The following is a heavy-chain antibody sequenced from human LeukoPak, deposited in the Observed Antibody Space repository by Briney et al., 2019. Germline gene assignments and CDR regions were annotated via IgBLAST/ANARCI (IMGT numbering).Heavy chain of an antibody. J-gene: IGHJ6*02. D-gene: IGHD6-13*01. V-gene: IGHV4-31*03. CDR1: GGSISSGGYY. CDR2: IYYSGST. Sequence: SETLSLTCTVSGGSISSGGYYWSWIRQHPGKGLEWIGYIYYSGSTYYNPSLKSRVTISVDTSKNQFSLKLSSVTAADTAVYYCARDHSSSWYGMDVWGQGTTVTVSS. CDR3: ARDHSSSWYGMDV.